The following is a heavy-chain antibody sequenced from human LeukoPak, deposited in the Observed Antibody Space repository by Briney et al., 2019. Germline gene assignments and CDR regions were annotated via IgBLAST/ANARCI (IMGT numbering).Heavy chain of an antibody. CDR3: ARYYDSSAIYGMGV. Sequence: GGSLRLSCAASGFTFSSYSMNWVRQAPGKGLEWVSSISSSSSYIYYADSVKGRFTISRDNAKNSLYLQMNSLRAEDTAVYYCARYYDSSAIYGMGVWGQGTTVTVSS. D-gene: IGHD3-22*01. V-gene: IGHV3-21*01. J-gene: IGHJ6*02. CDR2: ISSSSSYI. CDR1: GFTFSSYS.